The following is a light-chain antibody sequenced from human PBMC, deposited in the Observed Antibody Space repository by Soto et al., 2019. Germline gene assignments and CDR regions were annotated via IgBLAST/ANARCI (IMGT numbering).Light chain of an antibody. J-gene: IGKJ4*01. CDR1: QSISSY. CDR3: QQYNSYSPLT. V-gene: IGKV1-39*01. CDR2: AAS. Sequence: DIQMTQSPSSLSASVGDRVTITCRASQSISSYLNRYQQKPGKAPKLLIYAASSLQSGVPSRFSGSGSGTDFTLTISSLQPDDFATYYCQQYNSYSPLTFGGGTKVDIK.